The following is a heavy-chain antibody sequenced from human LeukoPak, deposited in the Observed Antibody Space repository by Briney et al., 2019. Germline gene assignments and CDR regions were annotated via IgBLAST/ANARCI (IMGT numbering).Heavy chain of an antibody. V-gene: IGHV3-74*01. Sequence: GGSLRLSCAASGFTFSSYWMHWVRQAPGKGLVWVSRINSDETSTSYADSVKGRFTISRDNAQKTLYMQMNSLRAEDTAVYYCATSTYCSCGSWYARTFQYWGQGTLVTVSS. J-gene: IGHJ4*02. CDR2: INSDETST. D-gene: IGHD2-15*01. CDR1: GFTFSSYW. CDR3: ATSTYCSCGSWYARTFQY.